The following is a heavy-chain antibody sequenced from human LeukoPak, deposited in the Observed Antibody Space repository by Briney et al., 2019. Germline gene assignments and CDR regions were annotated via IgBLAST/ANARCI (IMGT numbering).Heavy chain of an antibody. J-gene: IGHJ6*03. CDR1: GYTFTSYA. D-gene: IGHD5-24*01. CDR2: INTNTGNP. CDR3: ARSRDGYNFYYYYMDV. V-gene: IGHV7-4-1*02. Sequence: ASVKVSCKASGYTFTSYAMNWVRQAPGQGLEWMGWINTNTGNPTYAQGFTGRFVFSLDTSVSTAYLQISSLKAEDTAVYYCARSRDGYNFYYYYMDVWRKGTTVTVSS.